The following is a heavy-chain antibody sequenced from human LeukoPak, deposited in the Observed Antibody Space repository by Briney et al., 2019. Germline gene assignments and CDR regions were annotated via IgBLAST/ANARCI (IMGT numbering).Heavy chain of an antibody. D-gene: IGHD6-13*01. J-gene: IGHJ5*01. CDR2: ISGSGGSK. CDR3: VKLSLTAAGRGKTWFDL. Sequence: GGSQRLSCVGSGFSFSSYGMSWVRQAPGKGLEWVSSISGSGGSKYFADSVKGRFNITRDNAKNTVYLQMNSLRVEDTAIYYCVKLSLTAAGRGKTWFDLWGQGTLVSVSS. V-gene: IGHV3-23*01. CDR1: GFSFSSYG.